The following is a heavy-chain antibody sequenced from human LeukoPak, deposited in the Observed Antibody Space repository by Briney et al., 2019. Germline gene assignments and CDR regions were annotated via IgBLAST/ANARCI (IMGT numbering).Heavy chain of an antibody. J-gene: IGHJ4*02. CDR2: IFGGGST. D-gene: IGHD1-26*01. V-gene: IGHV3-66*02. CDR3: ARELTAGATIDY. Sequence: GSLRLSCAASGVTVSGNYMSWLRQASGKGLEWVSVIFGGGSTYYADSVKGRFTISRDNSKNTVYLQMTSLRPDDTAIYYCARELTAGATIDYWGPGTLIIVSS. CDR1: GVTVSGNY.